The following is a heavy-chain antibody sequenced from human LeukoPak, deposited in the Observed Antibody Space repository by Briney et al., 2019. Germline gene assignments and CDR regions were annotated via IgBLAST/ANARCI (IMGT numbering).Heavy chain of an antibody. D-gene: IGHD3-16*01. Sequence: PSETLSLTCTVSGGSISSSSYCWGWIRQPPGKGLEWIGSIYYSGSTYYNPSLKARVTISVATSKNQFSLKLSSVAAADTAVYYCARSYGEVVYFDYWGQGTLVTVSS. CDR2: IYYSGST. CDR1: GGSISSSSYC. V-gene: IGHV4-39*01. J-gene: IGHJ4*02. CDR3: ARSYGEVVYFDY.